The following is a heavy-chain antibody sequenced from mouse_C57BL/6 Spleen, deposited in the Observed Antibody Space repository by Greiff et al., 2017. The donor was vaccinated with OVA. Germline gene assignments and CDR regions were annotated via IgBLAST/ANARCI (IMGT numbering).Heavy chain of an antibody. Sequence: EVKLQESGPVLVKPGASVKMSCKASGYTFTDYYMNWVKQSHGKSLEWIGVINPYNGGTSYNQKFKGKATLTVDKSSSTAYMELNSLTSEDSAVYYCARGGGVDYWGQGTTLTVSS. CDR2: INPYNGGT. J-gene: IGHJ2*01. CDR3: ARGGGVDY. V-gene: IGHV1-19*01. CDR1: GYTFTDYY.